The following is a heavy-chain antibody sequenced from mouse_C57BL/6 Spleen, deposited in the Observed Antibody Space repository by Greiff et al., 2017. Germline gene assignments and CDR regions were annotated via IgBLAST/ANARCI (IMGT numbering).Heavy chain of an antibody. J-gene: IGHJ3*01. CDR2: IDPENGDT. CDR1: GFNIKDDY. CDR3: LPEGSAWFAY. V-gene: IGHV14-4*01. Sequence: EVQLQQSGAELVRPGASVKLSCTASGFNIKDDYMHWVKQRPEQGLEWIGWIDPENGDTEYASKFQGKATITADTSSNTAYLQLRSLTSEDTAVYYCLPEGSAWFAYWGQGTLVTVSA.